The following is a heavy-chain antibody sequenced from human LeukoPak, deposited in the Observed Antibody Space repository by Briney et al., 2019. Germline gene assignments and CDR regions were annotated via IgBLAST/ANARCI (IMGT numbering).Heavy chain of an antibody. D-gene: IGHD2-8*01. J-gene: IGHJ4*02. CDR1: GFTFSIYW. Sequence: PGGSLRLSCAASGFTFSIYWMSWVRQAPGKGLEWIGEIYHSGSTYYNPSLKSRVTISVDTSKNQFSLKLRSVTAADTAVYYCARMECTNGVCYPFDYWGQGTLVTVSS. CDR2: IYHSGST. CDR3: ARMECTNGVCYPFDY. V-gene: IGHV4-4*02.